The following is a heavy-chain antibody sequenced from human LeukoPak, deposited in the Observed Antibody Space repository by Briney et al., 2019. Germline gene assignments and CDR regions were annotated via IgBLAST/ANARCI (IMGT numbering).Heavy chain of an antibody. V-gene: IGHV3-23*01. CDR2: VSGSGGST. D-gene: IGHD6-19*01. J-gene: IGHJ4*02. Sequence: GGSLRLSCAASGFIFSSYAMSWVRQAPGKGLEWVSAVSGSGGSTYYAESVKGRFTISRDNSENTLHLQMNSLRVEDTAVYFCAKDSGAYSSGSYGYWGQGTLVTVSS. CDR3: AKDSGAYSSGSYGY. CDR1: GFIFSSYA.